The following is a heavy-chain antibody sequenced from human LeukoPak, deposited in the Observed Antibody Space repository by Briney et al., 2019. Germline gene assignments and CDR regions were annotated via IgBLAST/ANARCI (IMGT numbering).Heavy chain of an antibody. J-gene: IGHJ5*02. CDR1: GYTFTSYG. CDR2: ISAYNGNT. D-gene: IGHD3-10*01. V-gene: IGHV1-18*04. CDR3: ARDHPDYGSWSYYNVGWFDP. Sequence: ASVKVSCKASGYTFTSYGISWVRQAPGQGLEWMGWISAYNGNTNYAQKLQGRVTMTTDTSTSTAYMELRSLRSDDTAVYYCARDHPDYGSWSYYNVGWFDPWGQGTLVTVSS.